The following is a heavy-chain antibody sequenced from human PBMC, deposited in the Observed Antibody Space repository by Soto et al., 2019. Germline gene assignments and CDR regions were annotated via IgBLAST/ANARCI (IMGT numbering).Heavy chain of an antibody. CDR3: AKDPYDY. J-gene: IGHJ4*02. Sequence: QVQLVESGGGVVQPGRSLRLSCAASGFTFSSYGMHWVRQAPGKGLEWVAVISYDGSNKYYADSVKGRFTISRDNSKNTLYLQMNRLRAEDTAVYYCAKDPYDYWGQGTLVTVSS. CDR1: GFTFSSYG. V-gene: IGHV3-30*18. CDR2: ISYDGSNK.